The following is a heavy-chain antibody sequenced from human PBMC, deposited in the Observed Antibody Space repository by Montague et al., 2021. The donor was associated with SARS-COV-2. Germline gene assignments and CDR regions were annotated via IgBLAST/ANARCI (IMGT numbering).Heavy chain of an antibody. D-gene: IGHD7-27*01. CDR3: ARDWGCTHFDY. CDR2: IDWDDDK. J-gene: IGHJ4*02. CDR1: GYSLSTSGMC. V-gene: IGHV2-70*11. Sequence: PALVKPTQTLTLTCTFSGYSLSTSGMCVSWIRQPPGEAPEWLARIDWDDDKYYSTSLKTRLTISKDTSKNQVVLTMTNMDPVDTATYYCARDWGCTHFDYWGQGTLVTVSS.